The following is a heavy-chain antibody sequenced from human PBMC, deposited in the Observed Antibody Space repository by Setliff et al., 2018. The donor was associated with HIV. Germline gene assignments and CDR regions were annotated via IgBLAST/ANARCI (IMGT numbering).Heavy chain of an antibody. CDR3: ARESGGVVIKGAYYYYMDV. V-gene: IGHV1-18*01. Sequence: GASVKVSCKASGYTFTSHGISWVRQAPGQGLEWMGWISTYNDNTNYAQKPQGRVTMTTETSTSTAYMELRSLRTDDTAVYYCARESGGVVIKGAYYYYMDVWGKGTTVTVSS. J-gene: IGHJ6*03. CDR2: ISTYNDNT. D-gene: IGHD3-3*01. CDR1: GYTFTSHG.